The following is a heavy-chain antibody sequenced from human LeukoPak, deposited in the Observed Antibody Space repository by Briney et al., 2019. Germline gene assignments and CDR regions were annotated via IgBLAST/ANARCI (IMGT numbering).Heavy chain of an antibody. D-gene: IGHD5-18*01. V-gene: IGHV3-33*01. Sequence: GRSLRLSCAASGFTFRNYGMHWVRQAPGKGLEWVAFIGDDGTNINYADSVKGRFTISRDNAKNTLYLQMSSLRAEDTAVYYCARLTSLVPDYWGQGTLVTVSS. CDR2: IGDDGTNI. J-gene: IGHJ4*02. CDR1: GFTFRNYG. CDR3: ARLTSLVPDY.